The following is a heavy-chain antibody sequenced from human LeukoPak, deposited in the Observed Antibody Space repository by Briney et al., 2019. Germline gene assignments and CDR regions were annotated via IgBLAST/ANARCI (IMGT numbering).Heavy chain of an antibody. V-gene: IGHV3-7*01. D-gene: IGHD3-3*01. Sequence: GGSLRLSCAASGFTFSSYWMSWVRQAPGKGLEGVAHINQDGSEKYYVDSVKGRFTISRDNAKNSLYLQMNSLRAEDTAVYYCARAPDTIFGVVKAFDYWGQGTLVTVSS. J-gene: IGHJ4*02. CDR3: ARAPDTIFGVVKAFDY. CDR2: INQDGSEK. CDR1: GFTFSSYW.